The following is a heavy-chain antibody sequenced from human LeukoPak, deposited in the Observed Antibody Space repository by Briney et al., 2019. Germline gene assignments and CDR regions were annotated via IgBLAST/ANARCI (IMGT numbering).Heavy chain of an antibody. J-gene: IGHJ4*02. V-gene: IGHV4-59*12. Sequence: SETLSLTCTVSGGSISRYYWSWIRQPPGKGLEWIGYISYSGNTKYNPSLKSRVTMSVDTSKNQFSLKLSSVTAADTAVYYCAKGERWGQGTLVTVSS. CDR1: GGSISRYY. CDR2: ISYSGNT. CDR3: AKGER.